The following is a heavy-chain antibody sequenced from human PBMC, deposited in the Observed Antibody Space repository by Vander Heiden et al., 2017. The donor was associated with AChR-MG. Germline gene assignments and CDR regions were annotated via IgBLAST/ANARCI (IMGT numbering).Heavy chain of an antibody. Sequence: QVQLVQSGAEVRKPGSSVKVSCKASGDTFSNYAFSWMRQAPGQGLDWMGGIIPISDTVKYGQRSQGRITFTADESTRTVYMTLSSLTSDDTAVYFCARGICPGGTCYNFDLVYDQWGQGTRVAVSS. J-gene: IGHJ5*02. D-gene: IGHD2-15*01. V-gene: IGHV1-69*01. CDR2: IIPISDTV. CDR3: ARGICPGGTCYNFDLVYDQ. CDR1: GDTFSNYA.